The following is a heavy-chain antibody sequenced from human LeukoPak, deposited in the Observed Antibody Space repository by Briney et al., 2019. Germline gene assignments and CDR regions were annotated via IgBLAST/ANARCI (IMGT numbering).Heavy chain of an antibody. CDR2: IKSKTDGGTT. Sequence: GGSLRLSCAASGFTFSNAWMSWVRQAPGKGLEWVGRIKSKTDGGTTDYAAPVKGRFTISRDDSKNTLYLQMNSLKTEDTAVYYCTTLSTPSGYYDYYYYMDVWGKGTTVTVSS. J-gene: IGHJ6*03. D-gene: IGHD3-3*01. CDR1: GFTFSNAW. V-gene: IGHV3-15*01. CDR3: TTLSTPSGYYDYYYYMDV.